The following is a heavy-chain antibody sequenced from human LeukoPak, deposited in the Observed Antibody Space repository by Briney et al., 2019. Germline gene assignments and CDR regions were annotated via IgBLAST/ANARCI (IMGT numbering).Heavy chain of an antibody. CDR2: IKQDGSEK. J-gene: IGHJ6*03. D-gene: IGHD5-18*01. CDR3: AREGPDSYGQGAKNYYYYMDV. V-gene: IGHV3-7*01. Sequence: GGSLRLSCAASGFTFSSYWMSWVRQAPGKGLEWVANIKQDGSEKYYVDSVKGRFTISRDNAKNSLYLQMNSLRAEDTAVYYCAREGPDSYGQGAKNYYYYMDVWGKGTTVTVSS. CDR1: GFTFSSYW.